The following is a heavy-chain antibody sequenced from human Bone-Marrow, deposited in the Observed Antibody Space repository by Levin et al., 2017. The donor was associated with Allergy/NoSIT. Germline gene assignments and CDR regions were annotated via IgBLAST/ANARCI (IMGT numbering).Heavy chain of an antibody. V-gene: IGHV3-7*01. Sequence: SGGSLRLSCAASGFTFSIYWMTWVRQAPGKGLEWVANIKEDGSEKYYVDSVKGRFTISRDNAKSSLYLQMKSLGAEDTGLYYCSRGDSMRSPWGQGTMVTVSS. CDR1: GFTFSIYW. J-gene: IGHJ3*01. CDR3: SRGDSMRSP. CDR2: IKEDGSEK.